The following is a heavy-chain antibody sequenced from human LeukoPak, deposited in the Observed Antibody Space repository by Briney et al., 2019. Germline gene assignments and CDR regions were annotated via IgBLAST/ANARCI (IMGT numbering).Heavy chain of an antibody. CDR1: GLTFSSYD. V-gene: IGHV3-23*01. CDR2: ISGSGGCT. J-gene: IGHJ3*02. D-gene: IGHD2-2*01. CDR3: AKDFSSTSYFYDDAFDI. Sequence: PGGSLRLSCAASGLTFSSYDMSWVRQAPGKGLEWVSIISGSGGCTYYADSVKGRFTISRDNSKNTLYLQMNSLRAEDTAVYYCAKDFSSTSYFYDDAFDIWGQGTMVTVSS.